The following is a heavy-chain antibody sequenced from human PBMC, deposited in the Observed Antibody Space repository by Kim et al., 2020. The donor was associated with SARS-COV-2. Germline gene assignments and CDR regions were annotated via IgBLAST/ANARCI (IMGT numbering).Heavy chain of an antibody. D-gene: IGHD2-15*01. CDR2: IYYSGST. CDR3: ARHVPPPGLAFYNWFDP. Sequence: SETLSLTCTVSGGSISSSSYYWGWIRQPPGKGLEWIGSIYYSGSTYYNPSLKSRVTISVDTSKNQFSLKLSSVTAADTAVYYCARHVPPPGLAFYNWFDPWGQGTLVTVSS. V-gene: IGHV4-39*01. CDR1: GGSISSSSYY. J-gene: IGHJ5*02.